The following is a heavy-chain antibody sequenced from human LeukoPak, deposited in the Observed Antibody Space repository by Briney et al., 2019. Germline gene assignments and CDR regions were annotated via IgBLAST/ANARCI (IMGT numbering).Heavy chain of an antibody. D-gene: IGHD6-19*01. CDR2: IYYSGST. Sequence: SGTLSLTCTVSGGSISSYYWSWIRQPPGKGLERIGYIYYSGSTNYNPSLKSRVTTSVDTSKNQFSLKLSSVTAADTAVYYCARSSGWSKGAFDIWGQGTMDTVSS. CDR3: ARSSGWSKGAFDI. CDR1: GGSISSYY. J-gene: IGHJ3*02. V-gene: IGHV4-59*01.